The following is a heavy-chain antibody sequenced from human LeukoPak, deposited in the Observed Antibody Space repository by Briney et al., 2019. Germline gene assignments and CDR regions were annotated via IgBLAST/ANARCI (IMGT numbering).Heavy chain of an antibody. Sequence: GGSLRLSCAASGFTFSSYGMHWVRQAPGKGLEWVAVISYDGSNKYYADSVKGRFTISRDNSKNTLYLQMNSLRAEDTAVYYCARDRVLGTYSGYYYYYMDVWGKGTTVTVSS. CDR2: ISYDGSNK. J-gene: IGHJ6*03. D-gene: IGHD1-26*01. V-gene: IGHV3-30*03. CDR3: ARDRVLGTYSGYYYYYMDV. CDR1: GFTFSSYG.